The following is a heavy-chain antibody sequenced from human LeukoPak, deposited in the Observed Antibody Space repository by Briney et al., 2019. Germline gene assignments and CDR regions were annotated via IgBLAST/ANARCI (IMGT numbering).Heavy chain of an antibody. CDR2: ISYDGNTQ. D-gene: IGHD5-24*01. V-gene: IGHV3-30*18. J-gene: IGHJ4*02. CDR1: GFTFSSYG. CDR3: AKGRMMATIMISFDY. Sequence: PGRSLRLSCAASGFTFSSYGMHWVRQAPGKGLEWVAVISYDGNTQYYADSVKGRFTISRDNSNNMLSLQMNSLKAEDTAVYYRAKGRMMATIMISFDYWGRGTLVTVSS.